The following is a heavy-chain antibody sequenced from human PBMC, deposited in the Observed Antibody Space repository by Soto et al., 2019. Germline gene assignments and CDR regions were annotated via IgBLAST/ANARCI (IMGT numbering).Heavy chain of an antibody. J-gene: IGHJ2*01. CDR3: ARARGDSGFSYFDL. CDR2: TRNKAKSDTT. D-gene: IGHD3-22*01. Sequence: AGGSLRLSCAASGFTVSDDYMDWVRQAPGKGLEWTARTRNKAKSDTTEYAASVKGRFTISRDDSKNSLCLQMNSLKTEDTAMYYCARARGDSGFSYFDLWGRGTVVTVSS. V-gene: IGHV3-72*01. CDR1: GFTVSDDY.